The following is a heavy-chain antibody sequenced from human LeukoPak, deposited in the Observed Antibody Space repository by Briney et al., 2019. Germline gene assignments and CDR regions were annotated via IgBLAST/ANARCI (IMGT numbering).Heavy chain of an antibody. V-gene: IGHV3-48*04. CDR1: GFTFSSYG. CDR2: ISTSGYTI. J-gene: IGHJ4*02. D-gene: IGHD4-17*01. Sequence: GGSLRLSCAASGFTFSSYGMHWVRQAPGKGLEWVSYISTSGYTIYYADSVKGRFTISRDNAKNSLYLQMNSLRADDTAVYYCARVFYGDYVDYWGQGTLVTVSS. CDR3: ARVFYGDYVDY.